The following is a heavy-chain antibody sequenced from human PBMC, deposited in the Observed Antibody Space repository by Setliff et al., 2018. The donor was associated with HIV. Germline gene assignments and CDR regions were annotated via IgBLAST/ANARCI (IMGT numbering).Heavy chain of an antibody. CDR3: ARVAVAGTTFDVFDI. J-gene: IGHJ3*02. D-gene: IGHD6-19*01. V-gene: IGHV4-61*02. CDR2: TYTSGST. CDR1: GGSISSGSYY. Sequence: SETLSLTCTVSGGSISSGSYYWSWIRQPAGKGLEWIGRTYTSGSTNYNPSLKSRVTISVDTSKNQFSLKLSSVTSADTAVYYCARVAVAGTTFDVFDIWGQGTMVTVSS.